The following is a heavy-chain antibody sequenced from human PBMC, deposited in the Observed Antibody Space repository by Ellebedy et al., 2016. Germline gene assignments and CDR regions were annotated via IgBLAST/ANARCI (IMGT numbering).Heavy chain of an antibody. CDR1: GGSFSGYY. Sequence: SETLSLXCAVYGGSFSGYYWSWIRQPPGKGLEWIGEINHSGSTNYNPSLKSRVTISIDTSENQFSLKLNSATAADTAVYYCARYQAVDAFDIWGQGTLVIVSS. CDR3: ARYQAVDAFDI. V-gene: IGHV4-34*01. J-gene: IGHJ3*02. CDR2: INHSGST.